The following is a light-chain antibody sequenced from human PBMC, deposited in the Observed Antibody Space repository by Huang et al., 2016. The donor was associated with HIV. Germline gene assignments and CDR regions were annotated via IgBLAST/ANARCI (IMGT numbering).Light chain of an antibody. CDR3: QQRSDWPPT. Sequence: DIVLTQSPATLSLSPGERATLSCRASQSVSGYLAWYQQKLGQPPRLLIYDASNRATGIPARFSGSGSGTDFTLTISRLEAEDFAVYYCQQRSDWPPTFGQGTTVEVK. J-gene: IGKJ1*01. CDR2: DAS. CDR1: QSVSGY. V-gene: IGKV3-11*01.